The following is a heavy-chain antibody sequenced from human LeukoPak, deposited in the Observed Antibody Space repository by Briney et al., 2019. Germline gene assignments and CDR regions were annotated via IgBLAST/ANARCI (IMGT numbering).Heavy chain of an antibody. Sequence: GGSLRLSCAASGFTFSSYEMNWVRQAPGKGLEWVSYISSSGSTIYYADSVKGRFTISRDNAKNSLYLQMNSLRAEDTAVYYCASFPIAAAGRPSYYYYYMDVWGKGTTVTVSS. D-gene: IGHD6-13*01. CDR1: GFTFSSYE. CDR3: ASFPIAAAGRPSYYYYYMDV. V-gene: IGHV3-48*03. CDR2: ISSSGSTI. J-gene: IGHJ6*03.